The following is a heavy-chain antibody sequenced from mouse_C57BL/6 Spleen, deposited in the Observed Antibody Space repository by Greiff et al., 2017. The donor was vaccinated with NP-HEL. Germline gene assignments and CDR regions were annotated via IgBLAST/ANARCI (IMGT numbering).Heavy chain of an antibody. D-gene: IGHD1-1*01. CDR1: GYTFTSYW. J-gene: IGHJ3*01. Sequence: VQLQQPGAELVKPGASVKLSCKASGYTFTSYWMHWVKQRPGQGLEWIGMVHPNSGSTNYNEKFKSKATLTVDKSSSTAYMQLSSLTSEDSAVYYCARGYYGSSYGWFAYWGQGTLVTVSA. CDR2: VHPNSGST. V-gene: IGHV1-64*01. CDR3: ARGYYGSSYGWFAY.